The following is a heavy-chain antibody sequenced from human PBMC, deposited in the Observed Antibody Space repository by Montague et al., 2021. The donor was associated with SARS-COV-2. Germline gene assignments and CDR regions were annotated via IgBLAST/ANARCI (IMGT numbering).Heavy chain of an antibody. CDR2: IKQDGSEK. J-gene: IGHJ6*02. V-gene: IGHV3-7*03. CDR3: ARDQGSSWEDYYYYYGMDV. Sequence: SLRLSCAASGFTFSSYWTSWVRQAPGKGLEWVANIKQDGSEKYYVDSVKGRFTISRDNAKNSLYLQMNSLRAEDTAVYYCARDQGSSWEDYYYYYGMDVWGQGTTVTVSS. D-gene: IGHD6-13*01. CDR1: GFTFSSYW.